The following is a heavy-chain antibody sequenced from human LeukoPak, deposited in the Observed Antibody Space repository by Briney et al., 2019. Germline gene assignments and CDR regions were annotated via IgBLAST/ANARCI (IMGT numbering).Heavy chain of an antibody. CDR3: VGATGFGY. J-gene: IGHJ4*02. CDR1: GFTVSSNY. V-gene: IGHV3-66*01. Sequence: PGGSLRLSCAVSGFTVSSNYMSWVRQAPGKGLEWVSVIHSGGSTYHADSVKGRFTISRDNSMNTVYLQMNSLRAEDTAVYYCVGATGFGYWGQGTLVTVSS. D-gene: IGHD4-17*01. CDR2: IHSGGST.